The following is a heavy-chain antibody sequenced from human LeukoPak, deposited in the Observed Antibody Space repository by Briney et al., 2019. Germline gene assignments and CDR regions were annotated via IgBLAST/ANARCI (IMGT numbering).Heavy chain of an antibody. CDR2: VYYGGDT. J-gene: IGHJ4*02. D-gene: IGHD4/OR15-4a*01. CDR3: ARENDFGDSFDY. CDR1: GSSISGFY. V-gene: IGHV4-59*12. Sequence: SETLSLTCTVSGSSISGFYWSWIRQSPNKGLEWLGYVYYGGDTNYKPSLSGRVSISLDASQDPFSLTLDSVTAADTARYFCARENDFGDSFDYGGQGTLVTVSS.